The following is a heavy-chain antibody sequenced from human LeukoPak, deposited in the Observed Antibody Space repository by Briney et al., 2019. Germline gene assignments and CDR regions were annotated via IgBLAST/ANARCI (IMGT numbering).Heavy chain of an antibody. CDR1: GYTFTSYG. CDR3: ARPYPRNSYGQGGPFGLFDY. CDR2: ISAYNGNT. J-gene: IGHJ4*02. D-gene: IGHD3-10*01. V-gene: IGHV1-18*01. Sequence: ASVKVSCKASGYTFTSYGISWVRQAPGQGLEWMGWISAYNGNTNYAQKLQGRVTMTTDTSTSTAYMELRSLRSDDTAVYYCARPYPRNSYGQGGPFGLFDYGGREPWSPSPQ.